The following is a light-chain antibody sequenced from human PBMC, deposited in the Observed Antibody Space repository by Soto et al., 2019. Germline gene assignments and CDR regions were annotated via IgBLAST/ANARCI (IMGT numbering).Light chain of an antibody. CDR3: QQYGSSPRT. V-gene: IGKV3-20*01. CDR1: QTVSSNY. J-gene: IGKJ2*01. CDR2: GAS. Sequence: EIVLTQSPGTLSLSPGERATLSCRASQTVSSNYLAWYQQKPGQAPRLLIYGASSRATGIPDRFSGSGSGTDFTLSISRLEPEDFAVYYCQQYGSSPRTFGQGTTLEI.